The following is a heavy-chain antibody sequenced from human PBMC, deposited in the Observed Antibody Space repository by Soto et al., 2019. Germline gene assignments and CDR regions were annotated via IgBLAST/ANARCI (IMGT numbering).Heavy chain of an antibody. Sequence: EVQLVESGGGLIQPGGSLRLSCAASGFTVSRNYMSWVRQAPGKGLEWVSVTYSGGSTYYADSVKGRFTISRDNSKNTPYLQMNSLRAEDTAVYYCARGPHYSNLDYWGQGTLVTVSS. V-gene: IGHV3-53*01. CDR3: ARGPHYSNLDY. CDR2: TYSGGST. D-gene: IGHD4-4*01. J-gene: IGHJ4*02. CDR1: GFTVSRNY.